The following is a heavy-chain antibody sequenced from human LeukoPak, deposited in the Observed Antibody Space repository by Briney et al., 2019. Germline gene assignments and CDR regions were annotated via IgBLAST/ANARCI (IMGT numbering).Heavy chain of an antibody. D-gene: IGHD3-22*01. J-gene: IGHJ5*02. CDR1: GFTFSSYS. V-gene: IGHV3-48*01. CDR2: ISSSSSTI. Sequence: PGGSLRLSCAASGFTFSSYSMNWVRQAPGKGLEWVSYISSSSSTIYYADSVKGRFIISRDNSKNTLYLQMNSLRAEDTAVYYCAMGVYYDSSEGPWGQGTLVTVSS. CDR3: AMGVYYDSSEGP.